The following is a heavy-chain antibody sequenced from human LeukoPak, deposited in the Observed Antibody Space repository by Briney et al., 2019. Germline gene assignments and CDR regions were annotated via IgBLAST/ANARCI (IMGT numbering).Heavy chain of an antibody. CDR3: ARGPSDFWSGYFFDY. CDR2: INHSGST. J-gene: IGHJ4*02. V-gene: IGHV4-34*01. Sequence: KPSETLSLTCAVYGGSFSGYYWSWIRQPPGKGLEWIGEINHSGSTNYNPSLKSRVTISVDTSKNQFSLKLSSVTAADTAVYYCARGPSDFWSGYFFDYWGQGTLATVSS. D-gene: IGHD3-3*01. CDR1: GGSFSGYY.